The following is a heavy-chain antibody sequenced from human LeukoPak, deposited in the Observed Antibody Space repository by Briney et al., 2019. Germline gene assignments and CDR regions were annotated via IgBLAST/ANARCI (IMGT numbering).Heavy chain of an antibody. CDR2: MYHTGSG. J-gene: IGHJ3*01. D-gene: IGHD3-16*01. CDR1: GVSVSNNY. V-gene: IGHV4-59*02. Sequence: SETLSLTCTVSGVSVSNNYWSWIRQAPGKGLEWIGYMYHTGSGNYNPSLKSRVTISIDTSKNQFSLDVSSVTVADSAVCYCARWSLKSAFDLWGQGTTVTVAS. CDR3: ARWSLKSAFDL.